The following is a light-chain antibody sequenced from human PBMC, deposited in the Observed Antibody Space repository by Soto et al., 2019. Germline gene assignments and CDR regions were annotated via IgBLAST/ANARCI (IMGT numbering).Light chain of an antibody. Sequence: EVGMTQSPLSLPVTLGQPASISCRSSYSLIHSDGDTYLNWFQQRPGRSPRRLIYEVSNRDSGVPYRLTGSGSGPDCTLKISRVEAEDVGIYYCMQGTLWPWTFGQGTEVELK. CDR1: YSLIHSDGDTY. CDR2: EVS. V-gene: IGKV2-30*02. J-gene: IGKJ1*01. CDR3: MQGTLWPWT.